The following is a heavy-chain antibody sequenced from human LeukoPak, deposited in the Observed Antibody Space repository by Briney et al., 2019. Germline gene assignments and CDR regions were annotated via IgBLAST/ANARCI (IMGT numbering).Heavy chain of an antibody. CDR2: ISGSGGST. V-gene: IGHV3-23*01. Sequence: PGGSLRLSCAASGFTFSSYAMSWVRQAPGKGLEWVSAISGSGGSTYYADSVKGRFTISRDNSKNTLYLQMNSLRAEDTAVYYCAKDRELGYCSSTSCYAVSFDYWGQGTLVTVSS. CDR3: AKDRELGYCSSTSCYAVSFDY. CDR1: GFTFSSYA. D-gene: IGHD2-2*01. J-gene: IGHJ4*02.